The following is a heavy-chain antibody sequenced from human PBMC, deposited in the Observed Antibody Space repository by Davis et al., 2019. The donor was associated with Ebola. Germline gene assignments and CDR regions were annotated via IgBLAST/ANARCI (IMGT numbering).Heavy chain of an antibody. V-gene: IGHV1-8*01. CDR2: MNPNSGNT. CDR1: GYTFTNYD. Sequence: AASVKVSCKASGYTFTNYDVHWVRQGTGQGLEWIGWMNPNSGNTGYGQKFQGRITMTRNISISTAYMELSSLRSDDTAVYYCARGQIGYSGRFRFDSWGQGTLVTVSS. J-gene: IGHJ4*02. CDR3: ARGQIGYSGRFRFDS. D-gene: IGHD5-12*01.